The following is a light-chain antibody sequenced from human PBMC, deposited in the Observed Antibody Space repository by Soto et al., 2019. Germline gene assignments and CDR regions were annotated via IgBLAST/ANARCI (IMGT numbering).Light chain of an antibody. J-gene: IGKJ5*01. CDR3: KQYKEWPPFT. Sequence: EIVLTQSPATLSVSPGERATRSCRASESVSNKVAWYQQKPGQAPSLLILGASTRATGVPARFSGSGSGTEFTLSISSLQSEDFAVYYCKQYKEWPPFTFGQGTRLEIK. V-gene: IGKV3-15*01. CDR1: ESVSNK. CDR2: GAS.